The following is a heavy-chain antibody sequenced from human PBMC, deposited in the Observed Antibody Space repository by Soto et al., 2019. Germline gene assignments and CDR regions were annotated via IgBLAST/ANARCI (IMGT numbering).Heavy chain of an antibody. CDR3: ARSRGGATRCASGDL. Sequence: QVQLVQSGAEFKKPGSSVKLSCRASGGTFSSYTLNWVRQAPGQGLQWMGKIVPLVDIANYEQKLQGRVTITADKSTNTVSMELNSLISEDTAVYYCARSRGGATRCASGDLGGPGTRVTVSS. CDR2: IVPLVDIA. J-gene: IGHJ4*02. V-gene: IGHV1-69*02. D-gene: IGHD3-16*01. CDR1: GGTFSSYT.